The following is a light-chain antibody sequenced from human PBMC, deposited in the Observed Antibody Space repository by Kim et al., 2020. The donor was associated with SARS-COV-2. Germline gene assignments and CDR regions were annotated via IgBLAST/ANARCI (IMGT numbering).Light chain of an antibody. CDR2: DAS. CDR3: QQYGNPPT. Sequence: SASVGDRVTITCQASQDINNYLNWYQQKPGKAPNLLIYDASKLETGVPSRFSGSGSGTEFTLTISSLQPEDIASYYCQQYGNPPTFGGGTKVDIK. V-gene: IGKV1-33*01. J-gene: IGKJ4*01. CDR1: QDINNY.